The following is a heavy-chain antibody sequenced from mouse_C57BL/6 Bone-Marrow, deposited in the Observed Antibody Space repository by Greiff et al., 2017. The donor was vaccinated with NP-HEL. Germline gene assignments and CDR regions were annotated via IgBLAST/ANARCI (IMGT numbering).Heavy chain of an antibody. D-gene: IGHD1-1*01. V-gene: IGHV1-26*01. CDR3: ARSELRYLAWFAY. CDR1: GYTFTDYY. CDR2: INPNNGGT. J-gene: IGHJ3*01. Sequence: EVQLQQSGPELVKPGASVKISCKASGYTFTDYYMNWVKQSHGKSLEWIGDINPNNGGTSYNQKFKGKATLTVDKSSSTAYMELRSLTSEDSAVYYCARSELRYLAWFAYWGQGTLVTVSA.